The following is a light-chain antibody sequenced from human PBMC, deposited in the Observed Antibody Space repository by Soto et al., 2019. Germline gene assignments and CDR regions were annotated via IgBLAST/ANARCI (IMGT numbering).Light chain of an antibody. CDR1: SSDIGASNY. Sequence: QSALTQPASVSGSPGQSITISCTGSSSDIGASNYVSWFQQYPGKAPKLIISEVSNRPSGVSNRFSGSKSGTAASLTISGLQTEDEADYFCFSFTTDWTHVFGTGTKLTVL. J-gene: IGLJ1*01. V-gene: IGLV2-14*01. CDR2: EVS. CDR3: FSFTTDWTHV.